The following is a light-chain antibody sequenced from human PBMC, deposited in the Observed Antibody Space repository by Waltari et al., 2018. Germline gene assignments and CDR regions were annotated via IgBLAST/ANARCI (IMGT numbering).Light chain of an antibody. V-gene: IGLV1-51*02. CDR3: GTWDSSLSGAV. CDR2: ENP. Sequence: QSVLTPPPSVSAAPGQRVTIPRSGGSSHIGNNYVSWYRQFPGIAPKLLIYENPERPAGIPGRFSGSKSGTSATLDITGLQAGDEADYYCGTWDSSLSGAVFGGGTHLTVL. J-gene: IGLJ7*01. CDR1: SSHIGNNY.